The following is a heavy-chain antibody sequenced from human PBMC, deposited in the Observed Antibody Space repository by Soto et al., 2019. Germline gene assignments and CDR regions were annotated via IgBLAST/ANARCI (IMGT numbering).Heavy chain of an antibody. CDR3: ARDHYVYDILTGYGYYYGMDV. D-gene: IGHD3-9*01. Sequence: SSETLSLTCTVSGGSISSPHDYWAWIRQSPGRGLEWIASIYYTGSTYHNPSLKSRVTISVDTSKNQFSLKLSSVTAADTAVYYCARDHYVYDILTGYGYYYGMDVWGQGTTVT. V-gene: IGHV4-39*07. CDR2: IYYTGST. J-gene: IGHJ6*02. CDR1: GGSISSPHDY.